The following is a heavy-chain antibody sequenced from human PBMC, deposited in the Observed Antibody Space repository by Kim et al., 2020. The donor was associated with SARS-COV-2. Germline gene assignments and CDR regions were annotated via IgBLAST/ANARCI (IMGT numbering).Heavy chain of an antibody. D-gene: IGHD1-26*01. CDR1: GYRFTSNT. V-gene: IGHV1-3*01. J-gene: IGHJ4*02. Sequence: ASVKVSCKSSGYRFTSNTVHWVRQAPGHSLEWMAWSNAGNGDTRFSQKFQDRITVTSDTSANTAYMELSSLTPEDTAVYNCARQVNLGTPGDSWGQGTMV. CDR3: ARQVNLGTPGDS. CDR2: SNAGNGDT.